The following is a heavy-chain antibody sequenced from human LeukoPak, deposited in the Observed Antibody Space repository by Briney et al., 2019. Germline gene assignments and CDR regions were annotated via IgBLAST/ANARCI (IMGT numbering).Heavy chain of an antibody. CDR2: IYYSGST. V-gene: IGHV4-39*07. Sequence: SETLSLTCTVSGGSISSYYWGWIRQPPGKGLEWIGSIYYSGSTYYNPSLKSRVTISVDTSKNQFSLKLSSVTAADTAVYYCARDLSSGTLDYWGQGTLVTVSS. CDR3: ARDLSSGTLDY. CDR1: GGSISSYY. J-gene: IGHJ4*02. D-gene: IGHD3-22*01.